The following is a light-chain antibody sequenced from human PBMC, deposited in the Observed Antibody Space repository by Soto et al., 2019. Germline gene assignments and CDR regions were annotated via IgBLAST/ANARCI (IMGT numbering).Light chain of an antibody. CDR1: QSISSW. V-gene: IGKV1-5*03. Sequence: EIQMTQSPSTLSASVGERVTITCRASQSISSWLAWYQQKPGKAPKLLIYNASSLDTGVPSRFSGSGSGTEFTLTISSLQPDDFSTYYCQQYNSYSPYTFGQGTKLEIK. CDR3: QQYNSYSPYT. CDR2: NAS. J-gene: IGKJ2*01.